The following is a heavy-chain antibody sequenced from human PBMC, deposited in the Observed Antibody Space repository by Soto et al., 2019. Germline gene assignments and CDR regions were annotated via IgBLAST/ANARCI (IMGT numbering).Heavy chain of an antibody. V-gene: IGHV3-48*02. CDR1: GFTFRSYN. Sequence: DVQLVESGGGLVQPGGSLSLSCAASGFTFRSYNMNWVRQAPGKGLDWVSYISSSSSTIYYADSVKGRFTISRDNAKNSLYLQMNSLRDDDTAMYYCARGGTIAVTTIGDYWCQGTVVTVSS. J-gene: IGHJ4*01. CDR2: ISSSSSTI. CDR3: ARGGTIAVTTIGDY. D-gene: IGHD5-12*01.